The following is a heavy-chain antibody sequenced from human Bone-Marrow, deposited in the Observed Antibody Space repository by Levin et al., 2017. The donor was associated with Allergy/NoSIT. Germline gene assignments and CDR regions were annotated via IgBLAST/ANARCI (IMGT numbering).Heavy chain of an antibody. CDR2: INPSGGST. D-gene: IGHD6-13*01. J-gene: IGHJ6*02. CDR3: ASGSSSWEPYYYYDYGMDV. Sequence: GASVKVSCKASGYTFTSYYMHWVRQAPGQGLEWMGIINPSGGSTSYAQKFQGRVTMTRDTSTSTVYMELSSLRSEDTAVYYCASGSSSWEPYYYYDYGMDVWGQGTTVTVSS. CDR1: GYTFTSYY. V-gene: IGHV1-46*01.